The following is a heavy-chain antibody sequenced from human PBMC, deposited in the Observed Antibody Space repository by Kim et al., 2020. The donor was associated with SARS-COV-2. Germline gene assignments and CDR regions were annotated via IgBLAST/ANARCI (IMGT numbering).Heavy chain of an antibody. Sequence: KFQGRVTMTRDTSTSTVYMELSSLRSEDTAVYYCARGRQMVRGVITLLDYWGQGTLVTVSS. J-gene: IGHJ4*02. CDR3: ARGRQMVRGVITLLDY. D-gene: IGHD3-10*01. V-gene: IGHV1-46*01.